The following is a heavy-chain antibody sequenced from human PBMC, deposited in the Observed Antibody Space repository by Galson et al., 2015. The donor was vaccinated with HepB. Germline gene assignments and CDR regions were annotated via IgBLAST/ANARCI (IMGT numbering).Heavy chain of an antibody. V-gene: IGHV1-18*04. CDR2: ISAYNGNT. J-gene: IGHJ4*02. CDR1: GYTFTSYG. D-gene: IGHD3-9*01. CDR3: ATVRYFDSYLDY. Sequence: VKVSCKASGYTFTSYGISWVRQAPGQGLEWMGWISAYNGNTNYAQKLQGRVTMTTDTSTSTAYMELRSLRSDDTAVYYCATVRYFDSYLDYWGQGTLVTVSS.